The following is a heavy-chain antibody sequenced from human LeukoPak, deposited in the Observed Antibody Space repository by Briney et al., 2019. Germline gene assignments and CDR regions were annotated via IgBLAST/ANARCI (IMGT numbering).Heavy chain of an antibody. CDR2: TYYRSKFYN. CDR1: GDSVSRNNAG. D-gene: IGHD5-18*01. Sequence: SQTLSLTCAISGDSVSRNNAGWNWIRQSPSRGLEWLGRTYYRSKFYNDYAVSVQSRITINPDTSKNQFSLQLNSVTPEDTAVYYCARGRYSYGFFDYWGQGTLVTVSS. J-gene: IGHJ4*02. V-gene: IGHV6-1*01. CDR3: ARGRYSYGFFDY.